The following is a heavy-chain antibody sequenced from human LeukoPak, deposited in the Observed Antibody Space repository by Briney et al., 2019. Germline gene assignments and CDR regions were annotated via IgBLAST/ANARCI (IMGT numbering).Heavy chain of an antibody. J-gene: IGHJ4*02. D-gene: IGHD3-10*01. CDR3: ARVGSGSSYTPHFDY. CDR1: GFTFSSYS. CDR2: ISSSSSYI. V-gene: IGHV3-21*04. Sequence: GRSLRLSCAASGFTFSSYSMNWVRQAPGKGLEWVSSISSSSSYIYYADSVKGRFTISRDNSKNTLYLQMNSLRAEDTAVYYCARVGSGSSYTPHFDYWGQGTLVTVSS.